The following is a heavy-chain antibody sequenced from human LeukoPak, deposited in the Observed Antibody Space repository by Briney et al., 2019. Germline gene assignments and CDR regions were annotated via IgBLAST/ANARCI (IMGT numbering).Heavy chain of an antibody. CDR1: GYTFTGYY. J-gene: IGHJ4*02. V-gene: IGHV1-2*02. Sequence: ASVKVSCKASGYTFTGYYMHWVRQAPGQGLEWMGWINPNSGGTNYAQKFQGRVTMTRDTSISTAYMELSRLRSDDTAVYYCARANSLRFLEWLFETNFDYWGQGTLVTVSS. CDR2: INPNSGGT. D-gene: IGHD3-3*01. CDR3: ARANSLRFLEWLFETNFDY.